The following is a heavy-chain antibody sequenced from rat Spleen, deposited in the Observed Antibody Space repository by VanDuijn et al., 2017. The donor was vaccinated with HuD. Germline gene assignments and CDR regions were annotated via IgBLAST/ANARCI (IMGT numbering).Heavy chain of an antibody. CDR1: GFTFSNYG. J-gene: IGHJ2*01. Sequence: EVQLVESGGGLVQPGRSLKLSCAASGFTFSNYGMAWVRQAPTKGLEWVATISYDGSSTYYRDSVKGRFTISRDNARITLYLQMDSLRSEDTATYYCTTRGALVDYWGQGVMVTVSS. CDR3: TTRGALVDY. V-gene: IGHV5-29*01. CDR2: ISYDGSST. D-gene: IGHD1-11*01.